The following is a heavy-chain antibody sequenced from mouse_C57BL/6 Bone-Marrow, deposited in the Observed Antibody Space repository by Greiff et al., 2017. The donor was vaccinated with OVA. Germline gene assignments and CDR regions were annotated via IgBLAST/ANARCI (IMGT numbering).Heavy chain of an antibody. CDR2: IRNKANGYTT. CDR3: ARYYYDYPFDD. D-gene: IGHD2-4*01. CDR1: GFTFPDYY. J-gene: IGHJ2*01. Sequence: EVQGVESGGGLVQPGGSLSLSCAASGFTFPDYYMSWVRPPPGKALAWLGFIRNKANGYTTEYSASVKGRFTISSDNSQSILYLQMNALRAEDSATYYCARYYYDYPFDDWGKGTTLTVSS. V-gene: IGHV7-3*01.